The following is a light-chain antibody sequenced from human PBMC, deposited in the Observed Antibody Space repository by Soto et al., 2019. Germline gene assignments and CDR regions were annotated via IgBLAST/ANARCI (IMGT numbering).Light chain of an antibody. V-gene: IGLV1-36*01. CDR3: AAWDDSLNVLV. CDR2: YDD. CDR1: SSNIGNNA. Sequence: QSVLTQPPSVSEAPRQRVTISCSGSSSNIGNNAVNWYQQLPGKAPKLLIYYDDLLPSGVSDRFSGSKSGPSASLAISGLQSEDEADYYCAAWDDSLNVLVFGGGTKLTVL. J-gene: IGLJ2*01.